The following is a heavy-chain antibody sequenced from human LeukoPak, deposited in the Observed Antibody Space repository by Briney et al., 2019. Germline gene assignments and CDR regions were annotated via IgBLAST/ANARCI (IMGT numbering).Heavy chain of an antibody. V-gene: IGHV4-4*07. CDR1: GGSISSYY. D-gene: IGHD3-22*01. CDR3: ARDLGVYDSSGYYDY. Sequence: SETLSLTCTVSGGSISSYYWSWIRQPAGKGLEWIGRIYTSGSTNYNPSPKSRVTMSVDTSKNQFSLKLSSVTAADTAVYYCARDLGVYDSSGYYDYWGQGTLVTVSS. J-gene: IGHJ4*02. CDR2: IYTSGST.